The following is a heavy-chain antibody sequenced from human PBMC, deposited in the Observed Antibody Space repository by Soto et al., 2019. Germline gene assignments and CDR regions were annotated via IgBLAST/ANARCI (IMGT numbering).Heavy chain of an antibody. Sequence: QVQLQESGPGLVKPSGTLSLTCAVSGGSISSSNWWSWVRQPPGKGLEWIGEIYHSGSTNYNPSLKSRVTRSVDKSKNQFYLKTSSVTAADTAGYYCARVDTGMGDASDIWGQGTMVTVSS. V-gene: IGHV4-4*02. D-gene: IGHD5-18*01. CDR1: GGSISSSNW. CDR3: ARVDTGMGDASDI. CDR2: IYHSGST. J-gene: IGHJ3*02.